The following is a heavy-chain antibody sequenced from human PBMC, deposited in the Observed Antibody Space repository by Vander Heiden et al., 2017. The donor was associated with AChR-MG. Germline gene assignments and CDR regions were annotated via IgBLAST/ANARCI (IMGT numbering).Heavy chain of an antibody. CDR3: AREADYGFDY. V-gene: IGHV5-51*03. Sequence: EVQLVQSGGEVRKAGESLTLSCKGSGNSFTSEWIGWVREMPGKGLEWMGIIYPGDSDTRYSPSFQGQVTNSADKSISTAYLQWSSLKASDTAMHYCAREADYGFDYWGQGTLVTVSS. D-gene: IGHD4-17*01. J-gene: IGHJ4*02. CDR1: GNSFTSEW. CDR2: IYPGDSDT.